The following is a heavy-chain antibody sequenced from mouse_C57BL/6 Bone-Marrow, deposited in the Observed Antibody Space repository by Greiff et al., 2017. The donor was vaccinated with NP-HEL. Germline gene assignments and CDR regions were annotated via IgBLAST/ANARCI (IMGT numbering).Heavy chain of an antibody. Sequence: VQLQQSGPELVKPGASVKISCKASGYAFSSSWMNWVKQRPGKGLEWIGRIYPGDGDTNYNGKFKGKATLTADKSSSTAYMQLSSLTSEDSAVYFCAIDGYLDYWGQGTTLTVSS. D-gene: IGHD2-3*01. CDR1: GYAFSSSW. V-gene: IGHV1-82*01. CDR2: IYPGDGDT. CDR3: AIDGYLDY. J-gene: IGHJ2*01.